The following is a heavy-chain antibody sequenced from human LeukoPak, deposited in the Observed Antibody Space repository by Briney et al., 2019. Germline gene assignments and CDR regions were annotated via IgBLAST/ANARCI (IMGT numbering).Heavy chain of an antibody. CDR3: SRGPRFDP. Sequence: ASVKVSCKASGYTFTMYYIHWVRQATGQGLEWMGWVNPNSGDTDYAQKFQGRLTMTRNTSISTAYMELSGLRLEDTAVYYCSRGPRFDPWGQGTQVTVSS. CDR2: VNPNSGDT. V-gene: IGHV1-8*01. J-gene: IGHJ5*02. CDR1: GYTFTMYY.